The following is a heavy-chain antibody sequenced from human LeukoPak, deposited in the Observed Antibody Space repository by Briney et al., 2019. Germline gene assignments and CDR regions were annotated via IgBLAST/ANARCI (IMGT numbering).Heavy chain of an antibody. CDR2: IYYSGST. J-gene: IGHJ4*02. CDR3: ASSFIAAAGGFDY. V-gene: IGHV4-39*01. D-gene: IGHD6-13*01. Sequence: SETLSLTCTVSGGSISSSSYYWGWIRQPPGKGLEWIGSIYYSGSTYYNPSLKSRVTISVDTSKNQFSLKLSSVTAADTAVYYCASSFIAAAGGFDYWGQGTLVTVSS. CDR1: GGSISSSSYY.